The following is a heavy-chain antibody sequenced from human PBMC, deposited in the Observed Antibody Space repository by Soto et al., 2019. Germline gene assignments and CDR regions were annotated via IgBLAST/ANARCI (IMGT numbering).Heavy chain of an antibody. CDR1: GFTFSSYW. CDR2: INSDGSST. V-gene: IGHV3-74*01. CDR3: AWRDRQYSSSWEGYMDV. Sequence: PGGSLRLSCAASGFTFSSYWMHWVRQAPGKGLVWVSRINSDGSSTSYADSVKGRFTISRDNAKNTLYLQMNSLRAEDTAVYYCAWRDRQYSSSWEGYMDVWGKGTTVTVSS. D-gene: IGHD6-13*01. J-gene: IGHJ6*03.